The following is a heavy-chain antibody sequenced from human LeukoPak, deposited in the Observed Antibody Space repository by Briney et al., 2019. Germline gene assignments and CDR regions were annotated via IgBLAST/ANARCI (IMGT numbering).Heavy chain of an antibody. CDR2: INSDGSIT. V-gene: IGHV3-74*01. CDR1: GFTFTTYW. CDR3: GSDWFDP. J-gene: IGHJ5*02. Sequence: GGSLRLSCAASGFTFTTYWMHWVRQAPGKGLVWVSHINSDGSITSYADSVKGRFTISRDNAKNSLYLQMNSLRAEDTAVYYCGSDWFDPWGQGTLVTVSS.